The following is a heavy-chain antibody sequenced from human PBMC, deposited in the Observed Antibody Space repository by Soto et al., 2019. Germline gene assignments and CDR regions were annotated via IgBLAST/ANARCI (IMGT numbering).Heavy chain of an antibody. Sequence: GGSLRLSCAASGFTFSNAWMNWVRQAPGKGLEWVGRIKSKTDGGTTDYAAPVKGRFTISRDDSKNTLYLQMNSLKTEDTAVYYCTTDLFWSGYYTFDYWGQGTLVTVSS. D-gene: IGHD3-3*01. V-gene: IGHV3-15*07. CDR1: GFTFSNAW. CDR2: IKSKTDGGTT. CDR3: TTDLFWSGYYTFDY. J-gene: IGHJ4*02.